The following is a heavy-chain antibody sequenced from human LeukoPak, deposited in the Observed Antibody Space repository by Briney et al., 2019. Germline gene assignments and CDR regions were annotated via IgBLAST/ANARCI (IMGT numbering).Heavy chain of an antibody. Sequence: ASVKVSCKASGYTFTSYAMNWVRQAPGQGLEWMGWINTNTGNPTYAQGFTGRFVFSLDTSVSTAYLQISSIKAEDTAVYYCARVVVVGATKTFDYWGQGTLVTVSS. J-gene: IGHJ4*02. CDR2: INTNTGNP. V-gene: IGHV7-4-1*02. CDR3: ARVVVVGATKTFDY. CDR1: GYTFTSYA. D-gene: IGHD1-26*01.